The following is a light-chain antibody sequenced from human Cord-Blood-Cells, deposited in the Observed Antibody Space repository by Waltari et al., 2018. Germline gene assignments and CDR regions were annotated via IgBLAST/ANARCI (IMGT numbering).Light chain of an antibody. V-gene: IGKV3-20*01. CDR1: QSVSSSY. CDR2: GAS. J-gene: IGKJ2*01. CDR3: QQYGSSPPYT. Sequence: EIVLTHSPGTLFFSPGERATPSCRASQSVSSSYLAWYQQKPGQAPRLLIYGASSRATGIPDRFSGSGSGTDFTLTISRLEPEDFAVYYCQQYGSSPPYTFGQGTKLEIK.